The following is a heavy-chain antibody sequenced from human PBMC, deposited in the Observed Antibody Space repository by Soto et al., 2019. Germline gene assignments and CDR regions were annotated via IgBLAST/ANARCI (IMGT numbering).Heavy chain of an antibody. CDR1: GFSLSDDY. CDR2: ISGSSKTI. V-gene: IGHV3-11*04. D-gene: IGHD7-27*01. CDR3: ARDKNWAFDY. Sequence: SGFSLSDDYRSGSRQAPGKGLEWVSYISGSSKTIHYADSVKGRFTISRDNAKYSVYLQMNSLRDEDMAVYYCARDKNWAFDYWGQGALVTVSS. J-gene: IGHJ4*02.